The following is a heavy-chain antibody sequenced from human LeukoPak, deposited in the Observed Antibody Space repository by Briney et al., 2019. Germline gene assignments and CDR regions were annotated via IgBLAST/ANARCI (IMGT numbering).Heavy chain of an antibody. Sequence: GGSLRLSCAASGFTFSSYAMHWVRRAPGKGLEWVAVISYDGSNKYYADSVKGRFTISRDNSKNTLYLQMNSLRAEDTAVYYCGGMEYYFDYWGQGTLDTVSS. D-gene: IGHD3-3*01. CDR2: ISYDGSNK. CDR1: GFTFSSYA. J-gene: IGHJ4*02. CDR3: GGMEYYFDY. V-gene: IGHV3-30*04.